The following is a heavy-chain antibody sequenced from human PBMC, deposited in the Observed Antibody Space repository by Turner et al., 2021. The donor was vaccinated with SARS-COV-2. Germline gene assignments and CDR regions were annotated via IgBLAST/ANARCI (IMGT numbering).Heavy chain of an antibody. Sequence: QLQLQESGPGLVKPSETLSLTCTVSGGSISSYYWSWIRQPPGKGLEWIGYIYYSGSTNYNPSLKSRVTISVDTSKNQFSLKLSSVTAADTAVYYCARQSSGWYLPYFDYWGQGTLVTVSS. CDR1: GGSISSYY. D-gene: IGHD6-19*01. CDR2: IYYSGST. CDR3: ARQSSGWYLPYFDY. J-gene: IGHJ4*02. V-gene: IGHV4-59*08.